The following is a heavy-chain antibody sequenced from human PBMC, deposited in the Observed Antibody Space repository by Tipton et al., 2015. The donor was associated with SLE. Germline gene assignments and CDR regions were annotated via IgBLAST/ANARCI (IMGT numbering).Heavy chain of an antibody. CDR3: ARLGGSTRANDAFDI. D-gene: IGHD1-26*01. CDR2: IYYSGST. CDR1: CGSISSSSYY. V-gene: IGHV4-39*01. J-gene: IGHJ3*02. Sequence: TLSLTCTVSCGSISSSSYYWGWIRQPPGKGLAWIGNIYYSGSTNYNPSLKSRVTMSVDTSKNQFSLKLSSVTAADTAVYYCARLGGSTRANDAFDIWGQGTMVTVSS.